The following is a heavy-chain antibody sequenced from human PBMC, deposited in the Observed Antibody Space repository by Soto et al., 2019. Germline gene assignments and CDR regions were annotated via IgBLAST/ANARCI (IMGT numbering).Heavy chain of an antibody. D-gene: IGHD3-3*01. V-gene: IGHV3-23*01. CDR1: GFTFNSYA. J-gene: IGHJ5*02. Sequence: GGSLRLSCAASGFTFNSYAMSWVRQAPGKGLEWVSAISGSGGSTYYADSVKGRFTISRDNSKNTLYLQMNSLRAEDTAVYYCAKGAVSDYDFWSGYYGAHWFDPWGQGTLVTVSS. CDR3: AKGAVSDYDFWSGYYGAHWFDP. CDR2: ISGSGGST.